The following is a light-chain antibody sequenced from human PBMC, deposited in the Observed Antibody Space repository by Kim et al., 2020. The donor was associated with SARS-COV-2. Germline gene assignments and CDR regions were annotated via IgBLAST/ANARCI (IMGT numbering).Light chain of an antibody. CDR1: QSVSSSH. V-gene: IGKV3-20*01. Sequence: EIVLTQSPGTLSLSPGERATLSCRASQSVSSSHLAWYQQKPGRAPRLLISGATNRAPGTPDRFSGSGSGTDFTLAISRLEAEDLAVYYCLHHGSAQRTFGQGTKVDIK. CDR3: LHHGSAQRT. CDR2: GAT. J-gene: IGKJ1*01.